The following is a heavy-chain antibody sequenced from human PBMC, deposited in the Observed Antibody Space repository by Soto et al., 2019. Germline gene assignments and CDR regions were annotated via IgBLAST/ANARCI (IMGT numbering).Heavy chain of an antibody. CDR2: ISYDGSNK. Sequence: QVQLVESGGGVVQPGRSLRLSCAASGFTFSSYGRHWVRQAPGKGLEWVAVISYDGSNKYYADSVKGRFTISRDNSKNTLYLQMNSLRAEDTAVYYCAKDAPMMDYWGQGTLVTVSS. V-gene: IGHV3-30*18. CDR1: GFTFSSYG. CDR3: AKDAPMMDY. J-gene: IGHJ4*02. D-gene: IGHD3-22*01.